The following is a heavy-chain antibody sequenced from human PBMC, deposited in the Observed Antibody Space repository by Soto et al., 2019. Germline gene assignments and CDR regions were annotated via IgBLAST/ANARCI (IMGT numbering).Heavy chain of an antibody. CDR2: IIPVFPTA. CDR3: ARDKGAGYNPGFYFDY. J-gene: IGHJ4*02. Sequence: QVQLVQSGPEVKKPGSSVKVSCKASGGSFSSRGFNWVRQAPGQGLEWMGGIIPVFPTANYAQKFQGRVTITADESTSTAYMEMSGLTSEDAAVYYCARDKGAGYNPGFYFDYWGQGTLVTVSS. V-gene: IGHV1-69*01. D-gene: IGHD1-1*01. CDR1: GGSFSSRG.